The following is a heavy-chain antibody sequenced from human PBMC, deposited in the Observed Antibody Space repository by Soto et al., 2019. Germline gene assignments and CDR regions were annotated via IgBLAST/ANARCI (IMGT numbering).Heavy chain of an antibody. V-gene: IGHV4-59*01. CDR2: IYYSGST. J-gene: IGHJ6*03. CDR3: ARGKNGNYFSSHYYYYYYMDV. D-gene: IGHD1-26*01. Sequence: SETLSLTCTVSGGSISSYYWNWIRQPPGKGLEWIGYIYYSGSTNYNPSLKSRVTISVDTSKNQFSLKLSSVTAADTAVYYCARGKNGNYFSSHYYYYYYMDVWGKGTTVTVSS. CDR1: GGSISSYY.